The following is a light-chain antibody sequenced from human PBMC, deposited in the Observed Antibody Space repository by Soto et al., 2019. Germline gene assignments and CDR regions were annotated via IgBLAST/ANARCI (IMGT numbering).Light chain of an antibody. J-gene: IGKJ1*01. CDR1: RSLGPN. V-gene: IGKV3-15*01. CDR3: KQYNYWHRT. Sequence: VGPPSQATLSWSPGESAPLSCRASRSLGPNLAWYRHKPGQAPRLLIYGASTRATDVPARFSGSGSGTEFTLTIGSIHYEDLEVYYCKQYNYWHRTCGQGTKVDIK. CDR2: GAS.